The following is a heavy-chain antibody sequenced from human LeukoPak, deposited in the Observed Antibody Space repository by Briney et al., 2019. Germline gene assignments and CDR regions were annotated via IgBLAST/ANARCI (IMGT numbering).Heavy chain of an antibody. CDR2: INHSGST. Sequence: SETLSLTCAVYGGSFSGYYWSWIRQPPGKGLEWIGEINHSGSTNYNPSLKSRVTISVDTSKNQFSLKPSSVTAADTAVYYCARSRGSGSYWANWFDPWGQGTLVTVSS. CDR1: GGSFSGYY. D-gene: IGHD3-10*01. CDR3: ARSRGSGSYWANWFDP. J-gene: IGHJ5*02. V-gene: IGHV4-34*01.